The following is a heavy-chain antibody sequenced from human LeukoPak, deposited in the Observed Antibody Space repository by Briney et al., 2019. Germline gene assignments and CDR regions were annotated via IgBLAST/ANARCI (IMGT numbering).Heavy chain of an antibody. J-gene: IGHJ4*02. V-gene: IGHV1-8*01. CDR2: MNPNSGIT. CDR3: ARNSGYFDWLYTYDY. D-gene: IGHD3-9*01. CDR1: GYTFTSYD. Sequence: ASVKVSHKPSGYTFTSYDINWVRQAPGQGLEWMGWMNPNSGITGYAQKFQGRVTMTRNTSISTAYMELSSLRSEDTAVYYCARNSGYFDWLYTYDYWGQGTLVTVSS.